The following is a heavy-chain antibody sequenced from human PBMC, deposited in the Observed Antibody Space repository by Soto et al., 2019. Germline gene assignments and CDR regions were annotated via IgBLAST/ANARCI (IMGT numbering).Heavy chain of an antibody. J-gene: IGHJ5*02. D-gene: IGHD6-13*01. CDR2: IYYSGST. V-gene: IGHV4-59*01. CDR1: GGSISSYY. CDR3: ARGIAAAGMGFDP. Sequence: SETLSLTCTVSGGSISSYYWSWIRQPPGKGLEWIGYIYYSGSTNYNPSLKSRVTISVDTSKNQFSLKLSSVTAADTAVYYCARGIAAAGMGFDPWGQGTLVTVSS.